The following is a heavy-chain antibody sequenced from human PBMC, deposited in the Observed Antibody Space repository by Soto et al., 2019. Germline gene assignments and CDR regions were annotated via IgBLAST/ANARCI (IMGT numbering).Heavy chain of an antibody. CDR2: IYSGGST. Sequence: GGSLRLSCAASGFTVSSNYMSWVRQAPGKGLEWVSVIYSGGSTYYADSVKGRFTISRDNSKNTLYLQMNSLGAEDTAVYYCARDRYGYYYYYMDVWGKGTTVTVSS. CDR3: ARDRYGYYYYYMDV. J-gene: IGHJ6*03. D-gene: IGHD4-17*01. V-gene: IGHV3-66*01. CDR1: GFTVSSNY.